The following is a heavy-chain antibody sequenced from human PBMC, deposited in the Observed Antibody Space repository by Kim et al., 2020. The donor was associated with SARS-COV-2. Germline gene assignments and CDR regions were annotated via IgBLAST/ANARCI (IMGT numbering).Heavy chain of an antibody. CDR1: GGSISSGGYY. D-gene: IGHD3-3*01. CDR3: ARSFGVAPPVDY. CDR2: IYYSGST. V-gene: IGHV4-31*03. Sequence: SETLSLTCTVSGGSISSGGYYWSWIRQHPGKGLEWIGYIYYSGSTYYNPSLKSRVTISVDTTKNQFTLKLSSGTAADTAVYYCARSFGVAPPVDYWGQGTLVTVSS. J-gene: IGHJ4*02.